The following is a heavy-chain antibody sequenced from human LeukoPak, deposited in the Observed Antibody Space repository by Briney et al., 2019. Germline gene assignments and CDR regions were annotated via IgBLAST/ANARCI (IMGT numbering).Heavy chain of an antibody. CDR2: INSDGSST. CDR1: GFTFSSYW. Sequence: GGSLRLSCAASGFTFSSYWMHWVRQAPGKGLVWVSRINSDGSSTSYADSVKGRFTISRDNSKNTLYLQMNSLRAEDTAVYYCAKAIYAVVVKDWGQGTLVTVSS. J-gene: IGHJ4*02. CDR3: AKAIYAVVVKD. D-gene: IGHD3-22*01. V-gene: IGHV3-74*01.